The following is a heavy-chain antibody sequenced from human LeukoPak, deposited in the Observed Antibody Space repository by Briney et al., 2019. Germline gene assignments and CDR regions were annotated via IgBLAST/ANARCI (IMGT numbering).Heavy chain of an antibody. CDR3: ARTGPPPVVSGWSSATVYYFES. J-gene: IGHJ4*02. CDR2: IGTHGTTT. CDR1: GFTFSSYA. Sequence: PGGSLRLSCAASGFTFSSYAMTWVRQAPGKGLEWVSSIGTHGTTTYYADSVKGRFTISRDDSKNTQYLQMYSLRADNTAVYYCARTGPPPVVSGWSSATVYYFESWGQGTPVTVSS. V-gene: IGHV3-23*01. D-gene: IGHD6-19*01.